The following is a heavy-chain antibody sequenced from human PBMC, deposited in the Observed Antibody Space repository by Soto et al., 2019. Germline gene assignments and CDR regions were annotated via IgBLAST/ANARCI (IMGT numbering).Heavy chain of an antibody. CDR3: GRFTIRSQGWFDP. CDR1: GFTFSSYA. Sequence: EVQLLESGGGLVQPGGSLRLSCAASGFTFSSYAMSWVRQAPGKGLEWVSAISGSGGSTYYADSVKGRFTISRDNSKNTLYLQMNSLRAEDTAVYYCGRFTIRSQGWFDPWGQGTLVTVSS. V-gene: IGHV3-23*01. D-gene: IGHD3-3*01. CDR2: ISGSGGST. J-gene: IGHJ5*02.